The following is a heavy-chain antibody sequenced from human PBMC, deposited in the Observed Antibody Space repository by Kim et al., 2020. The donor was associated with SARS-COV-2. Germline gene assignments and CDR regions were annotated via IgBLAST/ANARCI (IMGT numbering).Heavy chain of an antibody. J-gene: IGHJ5*02. CDR3: AKDLYMVRGEPNWFDP. D-gene: IGHD3-10*01. CDR2: ISGSGGST. Sequence: GGSLRLSCAASGFTFSSYAMSWVRQAPGKGLEWVSAISGSGGSTYYADSVKGRFTISRDNSKNTLYLQMNSLRAEDTAVYYCAKDLYMVRGEPNWFDPWGQGTLVTVSS. CDR1: GFTFSSYA. V-gene: IGHV3-23*01.